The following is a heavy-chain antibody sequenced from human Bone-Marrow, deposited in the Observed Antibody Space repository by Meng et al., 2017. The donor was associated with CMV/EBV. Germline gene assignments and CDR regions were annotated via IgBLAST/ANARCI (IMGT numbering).Heavy chain of an antibody. V-gene: IGHV1-18*01. CDR3: ARDASYSGSPIGNY. CDR2: ISTNMGRT. CDR1: GYTLASYG. Sequence: ASVKVSCKASGYTLASYGITWVRQAPGHGLEWIGWISTNMGRTRYAQNLQGRVTMTRDTSTSTVYMELSSLRSEDTAVYYCARDASYSGSPIGNYWGQGTLVTVSS. D-gene: IGHD1-26*01. J-gene: IGHJ4*02.